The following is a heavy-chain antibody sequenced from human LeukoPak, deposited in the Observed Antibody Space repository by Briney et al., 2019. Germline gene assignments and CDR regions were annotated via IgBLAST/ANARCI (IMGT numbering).Heavy chain of an antibody. CDR1: GFTVSSNY. CDR2: IYSGGST. V-gene: IGHV3-53*01. D-gene: IGHD6-13*01. J-gene: IGHJ4*02. CDR3: AKETIAAAGDEESFDY. Sequence: PGGSLRLSCAASGFTVSSNYMSWVRQAPGKGLEWVSVIYSGGSTYYADSVKGRFTISRDNSKNTLYLQMNSLRAEDTAVYYCAKETIAAAGDEESFDYWGQGTLVTVSS.